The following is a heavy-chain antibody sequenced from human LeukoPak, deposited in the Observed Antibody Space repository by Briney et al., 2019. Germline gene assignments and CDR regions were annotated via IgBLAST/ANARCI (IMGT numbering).Heavy chain of an antibody. V-gene: IGHV3-21*01. CDR2: ISSSSSYI. CDR3: ALWGREMATPADY. Sequence: GGSLRLSCAASGLTFSSYSMNWVRQAPGKGLEWVSTISSSSSYIYYADSVKGRFTITRDNAKNSLYLQMNSLRAEDTAVYYCALWGREMATPADYRGQGTLVTVSS. J-gene: IGHJ4*02. CDR1: GLTFSSYS. D-gene: IGHD5-24*01.